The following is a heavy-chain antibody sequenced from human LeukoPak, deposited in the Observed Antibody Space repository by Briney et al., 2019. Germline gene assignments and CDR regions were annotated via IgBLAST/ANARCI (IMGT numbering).Heavy chain of an antibody. CDR2: IYYSGST. Sequence: SQTLSLTCSVSGGSISNDGYYWSWIRQHPGKGLEWIGYIYYSGSTYYNPSLKSRVTISVDTSKNQFSLKLSSVTAADTAVYYCARGVPAANWGQGTLVTVSS. CDR1: GGSISNDGYY. J-gene: IGHJ4*02. CDR3: ARGVPAAN. V-gene: IGHV4-31*03. D-gene: IGHD2-2*01.